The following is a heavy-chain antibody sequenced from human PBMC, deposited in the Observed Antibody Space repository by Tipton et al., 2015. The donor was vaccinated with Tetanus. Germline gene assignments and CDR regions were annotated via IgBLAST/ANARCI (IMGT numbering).Heavy chain of an antibody. D-gene: IGHD3-16*02. CDR3: AKSRLGELSFSGLDS. V-gene: IGHV3-23*01. CDR2: ISGTGFSP. Sequence: SLRLSCAASGFTFSDYSMNWVRQAPGKGLQWVSSISGTGFSPYYADSVKGRFTISKDKAKNTLYLQMNSLRAEDTALYFCAKSRLGELSFSGLDSWGQGALVTVSS. CDR1: GFTFSDYS. J-gene: IGHJ4*02.